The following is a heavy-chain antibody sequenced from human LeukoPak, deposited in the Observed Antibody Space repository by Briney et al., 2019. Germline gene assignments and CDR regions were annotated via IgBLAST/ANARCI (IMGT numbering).Heavy chain of an antibody. V-gene: IGHV4-59*01. CDR3: ARIRGYDILTGLGFDY. D-gene: IGHD3-9*01. CDR2: IYYSGST. J-gene: IGHJ4*02. CDR1: GGSISPYY. Sequence: SETLSLTCSVSGGSISPYYWSWIRQPPGKGLEWIGYIYYSGSTNYNPSLKSRVTISVDTSKNQFSLKLSSVTAADTAVYYCARIRGYDILTGLGFDYWGQGTLVTVSS.